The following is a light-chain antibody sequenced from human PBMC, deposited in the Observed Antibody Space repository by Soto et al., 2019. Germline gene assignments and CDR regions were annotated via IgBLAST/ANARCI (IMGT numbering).Light chain of an antibody. CDR3: QQYMNWPT. Sequence: DIQMTQSPSSLSASVGDRVTITCRASQSISSYLNWYQQKPGKAPKLLIYAASSLQSGVPSRFSGSGSGTDFTLTISSLQSEDFAVYYCQQYMNWPTFGQGTRLEIK. J-gene: IGKJ5*01. CDR2: AAS. CDR1: QSISSY. V-gene: IGKV1-39*01.